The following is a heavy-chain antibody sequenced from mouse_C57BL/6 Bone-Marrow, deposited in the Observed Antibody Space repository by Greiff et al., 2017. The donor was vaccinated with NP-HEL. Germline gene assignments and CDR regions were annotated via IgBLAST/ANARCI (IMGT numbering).Heavy chain of an antibody. CDR2: IWTGGGT. CDR3: ARRGYYYGSSYEDYYAMDY. J-gene: IGHJ4*01. D-gene: IGHD1-1*01. Sequence: VKLVESGPGLVAPSQSLSITCTVSGFSLTSYAISWVRQPPGKGLEWLGVIWTGGGTNYTSALKSRLSISKDNSKSQVFLKMNRLQTDDTARYYCARRGYYYGSSYEDYYAMDYWGQGTSVTVSS. CDR1: GFSLTSYA. V-gene: IGHV2-9-1*01.